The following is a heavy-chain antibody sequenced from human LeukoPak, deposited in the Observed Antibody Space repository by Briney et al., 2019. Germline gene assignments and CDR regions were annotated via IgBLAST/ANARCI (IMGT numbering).Heavy chain of an antibody. CDR1: GYTLTELS. J-gene: IGHJ4*02. D-gene: IGHD3-22*01. V-gene: IGHV1-24*01. CDR2: FDIDSDEK. Sequence: EAAVKVSCKVSGYTLTELSMHWVRQAPGKGLEWMGGFDIDSDEKIYAQKFQGRVTMTEDTSTDTAYMELSSLRSEDTAVYYCATGIRGYDDISGYSFWGQGTLVTPSA. CDR3: ATGIRGYDDISGYSF.